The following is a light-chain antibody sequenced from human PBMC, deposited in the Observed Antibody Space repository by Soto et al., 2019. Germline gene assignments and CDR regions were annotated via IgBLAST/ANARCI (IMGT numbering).Light chain of an antibody. V-gene: IGKV1-39*01. CDR2: AAS. Sequence: DIQMTQSPSSLSASVEDRVIITCRASQSISNHLNWYQQKPGKAPKLLIFAASSLQSGVPSRFSGSRSGPDFTLTISSLQPDDFATYYCQQSYSIPPTFGQGTKVDIK. J-gene: IGKJ1*01. CDR3: QQSYSIPPT. CDR1: QSISNH.